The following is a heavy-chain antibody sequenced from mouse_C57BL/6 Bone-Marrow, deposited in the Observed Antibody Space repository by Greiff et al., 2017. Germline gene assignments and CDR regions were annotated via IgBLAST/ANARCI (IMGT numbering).Heavy chain of an antibody. J-gene: IGHJ3*01. CDR1: GYTFTSYW. CDR2: IYPGNSDT. Sequence: QSGTVLARPGSSVKMSCKTSGYTFTSYWLYWVKQRLGQGREWIGAIYPGNSDTSYNQKFKGKAKLTAVISASTAYMGLSSLTNEDSAVYYCTRVRDYYGSLPWFAYWGQGTLVTVSA. D-gene: IGHD1-1*01. V-gene: IGHV1-5*01. CDR3: TRVRDYYGSLPWFAY.